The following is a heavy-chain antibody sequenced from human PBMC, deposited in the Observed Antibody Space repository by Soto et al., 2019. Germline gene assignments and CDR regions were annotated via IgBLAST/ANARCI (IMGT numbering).Heavy chain of an antibody. V-gene: IGHV3-7*01. CDR2: IKRDGSET. D-gene: IGHD1-20*01. Sequence: EVQLVESGGGVVQPGGSLRLSCAAPTFIFSTYWMTWVRQAPGKGLEWVANIKRDGSETHSADSLKGRFTISRDNAKNSLYLQMNSLRVEDTAVYYCVGDGNNWNDFDYWGQGTLVTVSS. CDR3: VGDGNNWNDFDY. CDR1: TFIFSTYW. J-gene: IGHJ4*02.